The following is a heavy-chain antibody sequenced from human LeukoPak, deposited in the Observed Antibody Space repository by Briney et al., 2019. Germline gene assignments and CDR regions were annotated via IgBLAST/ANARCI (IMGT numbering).Heavy chain of an antibody. CDR3: AKVIRGGYGMDV. CDR2: ISDSSSLT. J-gene: IGHJ6*02. D-gene: IGHD3-10*01. CDR1: GVTFSSFG. Sequence: GGSLRLSCAASGVTFSSFGMNWVRHAPGKGLEWVSYISDSSSLTYYADSVKGRFTISRDNAKNSLSLQLNSLRDEDTAVYFCAKVIRGGYGMDVWGQGTTVTVSS. V-gene: IGHV3-48*02.